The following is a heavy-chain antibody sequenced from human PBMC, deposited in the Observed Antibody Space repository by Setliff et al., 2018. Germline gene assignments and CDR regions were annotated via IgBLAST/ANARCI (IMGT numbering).Heavy chain of an antibody. CDR2: IIPMFGTT. Sequence: SVKVSCKASGGTFSSYAIDWVRQAPGQGPEWMGGIIPMFGTTNYAQRFRGRVTITADESTTTAYLELSSLRSEDTAVYYCARDLGHGDYDVGYWGQGTQVTVSS. D-gene: IGHD4-17*01. J-gene: IGHJ4*02. V-gene: IGHV1-69*13. CDR3: ARDLGHGDYDVGY. CDR1: GGTFSSYA.